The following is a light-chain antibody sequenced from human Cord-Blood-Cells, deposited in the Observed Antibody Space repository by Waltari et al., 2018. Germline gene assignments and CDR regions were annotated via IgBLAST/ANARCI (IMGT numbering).Light chain of an antibody. J-gene: IGLJ3*02. CDR3: AAWDDSLSGRV. V-gene: IGLV1-47*01. CDR2: RNN. CDR1: SPNIGSHY. Sequence: QSVLTQPPSASGTPGKRVTISCSGSSPNIGSHYVYWYQQLPGTAPKLLIYRNNQRPSGVPDRFSGSKSGTSASLAISGLRSEDEADYYCAAWDDSLSGRVFGGGTKLTVL.